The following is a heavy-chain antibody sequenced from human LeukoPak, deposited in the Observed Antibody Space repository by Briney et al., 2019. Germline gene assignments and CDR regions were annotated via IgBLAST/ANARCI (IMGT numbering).Heavy chain of an antibody. CDR2: INHSGST. D-gene: IGHD3-3*01. V-gene: IGHV4-34*01. Sequence: SETLSLACAVYGGSFSGYYWSWIRQPPGKGLEWIGEINHSGSTNYNPSLKSRVTISVDTSKNQFSLKLSSVTAADTAVYYCARGSPYDFWSGYLNYYYYYYMDDWGKGTTVTVSS. CDR1: GGSFSGYY. J-gene: IGHJ6*03. CDR3: ARGSPYDFWSGYLNYYYYYYMDD.